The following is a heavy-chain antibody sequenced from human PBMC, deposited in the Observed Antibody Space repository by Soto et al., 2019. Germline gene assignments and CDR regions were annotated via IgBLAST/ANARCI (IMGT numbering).Heavy chain of an antibody. CDR2: ISAYNGNT. J-gene: IGHJ6*02. CDR1: GYTFTSYG. CDR3: ARLAHYSGSGSYYYYGMDV. Sequence: QVQLVQSGAEVKKPGASVKVSCKASGYTFTSYGISWVRQAPGQGLEWMGWISAYNGNTNYAQKLQGRVTMTTDTSTSTAYMELRSLRSDDTAVYYCARLAHYSGSGSYYYYGMDVWGQGTTVTVSS. D-gene: IGHD3-10*01. V-gene: IGHV1-18*01.